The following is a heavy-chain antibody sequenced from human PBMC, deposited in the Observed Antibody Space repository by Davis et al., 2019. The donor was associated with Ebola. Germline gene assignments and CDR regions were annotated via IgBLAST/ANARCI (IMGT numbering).Heavy chain of an antibody. D-gene: IGHD2-2*01. V-gene: IGHV3-74*01. CDR2: ITHDGRTS. Sequence: PGGSLRLSCEASGFTFSSYWMHWVRRAPGKGLVWVSRITHDGRTSSYADSVKGRFTISRDNAKNTLYLQMNSLRAEDTAVYFCARVLTTTSCCSGFAYWGQGTLVTASS. CDR1: GFTFSSYW. J-gene: IGHJ4*02. CDR3: ARVLTTTSCCSGFAY.